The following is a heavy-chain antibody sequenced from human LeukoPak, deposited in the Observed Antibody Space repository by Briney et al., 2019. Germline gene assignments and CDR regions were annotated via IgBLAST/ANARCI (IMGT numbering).Heavy chain of an antibody. V-gene: IGHV4-34*01. CDR2: INHSGST. CDR3: ARGRYDSSGYYYLYYFDY. D-gene: IGHD3-22*01. J-gene: IGHJ4*02. Sequence: PSETLSLTCAVYGGSFSGYYWSWIRQPPGKGLEWIGEINHSGSTNYNPSLKSRVTISVDTSKNQFSLKLSSVTAADTAVYYCARGRYDSSGYYYLYYFDYWGQGTLVTVSS. CDR1: GGSFSGYY.